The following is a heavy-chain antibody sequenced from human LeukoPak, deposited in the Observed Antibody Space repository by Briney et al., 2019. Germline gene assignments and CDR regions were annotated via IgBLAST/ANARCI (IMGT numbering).Heavy chain of an antibody. CDR3: AKGPSSDYFDY. J-gene: IGHJ4*02. Sequence: PGGSLRLSCAASGFTFRSYPMSWVRQAPGQGLEWVSALSDSGSRTYYSDSVKGRFTISRDNSKNTLYLQMNSLRAEDTAIYYCAKGPSSDYFDYWGQGTLVTVSS. CDR1: GFTFRSYP. V-gene: IGHV3-23*01. CDR2: LSDSGSRT.